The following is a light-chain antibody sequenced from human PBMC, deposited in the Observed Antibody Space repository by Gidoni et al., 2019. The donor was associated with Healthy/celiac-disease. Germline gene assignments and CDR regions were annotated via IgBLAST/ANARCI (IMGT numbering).Light chain of an antibody. V-gene: IGKV1-9*01. CDR1: QGISSH. Sequence: DIQLTQSPSFLSASVGDRVPITCRASQGISSHLAWYQQKPGKAPKLLIYAASTLQSGFPSRFSGSGSGTEFTLTISSLQPEDFATYYCQQLNSYPRTFGQGTKVEIK. CDR2: AAS. J-gene: IGKJ1*01. CDR3: QQLNSYPRT.